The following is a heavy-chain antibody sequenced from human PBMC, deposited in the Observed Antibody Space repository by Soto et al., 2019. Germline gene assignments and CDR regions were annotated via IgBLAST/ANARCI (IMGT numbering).Heavy chain of an antibody. J-gene: IGHJ3*01. Sequence: GGSLRLSCSASGFTFSSYAMHWVRQAPGKGLEYVSAISSNGGSTYYADSVEGRFTISRDNSKNTLYLQMSSLRAEGTAVYYCVKSGPRITTIVDYFGLRGQGTRVTVS. D-gene: IGHD3-22*01. CDR3: VKSGPRITTIVDYFGL. CDR2: ISSNGGST. CDR1: GFTFSSYA. V-gene: IGHV3-64D*06.